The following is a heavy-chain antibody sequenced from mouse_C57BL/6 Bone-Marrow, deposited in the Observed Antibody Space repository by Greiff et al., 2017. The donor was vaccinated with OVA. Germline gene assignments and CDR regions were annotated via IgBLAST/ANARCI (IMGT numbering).Heavy chain of an antibody. CDR1: GFTFSDYG. Sequence: EVQLVESGGGLVKPGGSLKLSCAASGFTFSDYGMHWVRQAPEKGLEWVAYISSGSSTIYYADTVKGRFTISRDNAKNTLFLHMTSLRSEDTAMYYCARHSNYFDDWGHGTTLTVSS. D-gene: IGHD2-5*01. CDR3: ARHSNYFDD. J-gene: IGHJ2*01. V-gene: IGHV5-17*01. CDR2: ISSGSSTI.